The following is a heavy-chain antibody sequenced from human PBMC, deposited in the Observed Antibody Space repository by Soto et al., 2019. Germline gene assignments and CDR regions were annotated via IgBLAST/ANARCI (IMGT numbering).Heavy chain of an antibody. J-gene: IGHJ4*02. CDR1: ALTLSVYY. CDR2: ISFSSSYT. V-gene: IGHV3-11*06. CDR3: ARDGYGFGKGYYLDH. D-gene: IGHD5-18*01. Sequence: QVQLVECGGRLVNPGVSLTLSCAACALTLSVYYMTWIREAPGKGGEWVSDISFSSSYTNYADSVKGRFTISRDNAKNSLYLQMNSLRAEDTAVYYCARDGYGFGKGYYLDHWGQGTLVTVSS.